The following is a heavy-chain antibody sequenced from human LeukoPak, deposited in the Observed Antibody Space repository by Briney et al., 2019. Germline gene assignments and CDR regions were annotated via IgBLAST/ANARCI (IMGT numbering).Heavy chain of an antibody. Sequence: GASVTVSCQASGYTFTGYYMHWVRQAPGQGLEWMGWINPNNGGTHYAQKFQGRVTMTRDTSISTAYMELSRLRSDDTAVYYCAREPGDGGYDNFDYWGQGTLVTVSS. CDR3: AREPGDGGYDNFDY. D-gene: IGHD5-12*01. CDR2: INPNNGGT. CDR1: GYTFTGYY. V-gene: IGHV1-2*02. J-gene: IGHJ4*02.